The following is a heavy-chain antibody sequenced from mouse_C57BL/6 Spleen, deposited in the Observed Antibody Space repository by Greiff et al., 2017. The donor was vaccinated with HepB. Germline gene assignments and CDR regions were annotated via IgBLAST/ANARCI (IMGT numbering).Heavy chain of an antibody. CDR2: ISYDGSN. CDR1: GYSITSGYY. V-gene: IGHV3-6*01. CDR3: ARDYSQFAY. J-gene: IGHJ3*01. Sequence: EVQLVESGPGLVKPSQSLSLTCSVTGYSITSGYYWNWIRQFPGNKLEWMGYISYDGSNNYNPSLKNRISITRDTSKNQFFLKLNSVTTEDTATYYCARDYSQFAYWGQGTLVTVSA. D-gene: IGHD2-12*01.